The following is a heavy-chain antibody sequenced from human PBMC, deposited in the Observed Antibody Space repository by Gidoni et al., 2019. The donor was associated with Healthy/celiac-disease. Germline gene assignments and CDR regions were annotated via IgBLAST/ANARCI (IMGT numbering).Heavy chain of an antibody. J-gene: IGHJ4*02. Sequence: QVQLVESGGGLVKPGGSLRLSCAASGFTFGDYYMSWIRQAPGTGLAWVSYISSISSYTTYADSVKGRFTISRDNAKNSLYLQMNSLRAEDTAVYYCARDQVGATGGPIDYWGQGTLVTVSS. D-gene: IGHD1-26*01. CDR3: ARDQVGATGGPIDY. V-gene: IGHV3-11*05. CDR2: ISSISSYT. CDR1: GFTFGDYY.